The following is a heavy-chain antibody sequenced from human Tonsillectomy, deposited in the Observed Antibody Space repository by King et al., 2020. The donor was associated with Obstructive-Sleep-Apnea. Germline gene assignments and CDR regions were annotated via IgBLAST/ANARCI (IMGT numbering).Heavy chain of an antibody. V-gene: IGHV4-31*03. D-gene: IGHD3-9*01. Sequence: QLQESGPGLVKPSQTLSLTCTVSGGSISSGGYYWSWIRQHPGKGLEWIGHIYYSGSTYYNPSLKSRVTISVDTSKNQFSLKLSSLTAADTAVYYSASDRKEAYDILTGYYRDGMDVWCQGTTVTVSS. CDR1: GGSISSGGYY. J-gene: IGHJ6*02. CDR3: ASDRKEAYDILTGYYRDGMDV. CDR2: IYYSGST.